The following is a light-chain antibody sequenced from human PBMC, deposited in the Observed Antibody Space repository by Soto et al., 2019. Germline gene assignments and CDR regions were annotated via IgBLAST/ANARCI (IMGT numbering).Light chain of an antibody. V-gene: IGKV1-39*01. Sequence: DTQRTQSPSSLSASVADRVTITCRASQNIFDFLNWYQQKPGKAPKLLIYAASSLQSGVPSRFSGSGSGTDFTLTIGSLQPEDFATYYCQQTYNTPQTFGQGTKVDIK. CDR3: QQTYNTPQT. CDR2: AAS. CDR1: QNIFDF. J-gene: IGKJ1*01.